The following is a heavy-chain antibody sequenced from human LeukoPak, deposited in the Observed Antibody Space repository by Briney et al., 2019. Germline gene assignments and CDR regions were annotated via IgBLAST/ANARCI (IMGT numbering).Heavy chain of an antibody. D-gene: IGHD3-3*01. V-gene: IGHV4-34*01. CDR3: VTSYYDFWSGYSRGIGFDY. CDR2: INHSGST. Sequence: PSETLSLTCAVYGGSFSGYYWSWIRQPPGKGLEWIGEINHSGSTNYNPSLKSRVTISVDTSKNQFSLKLSSVTAADTAVYYCVTSYYDFWSGYSRGIGFDYWGQGTLVTVSS. J-gene: IGHJ4*02. CDR1: GGSFSGYY.